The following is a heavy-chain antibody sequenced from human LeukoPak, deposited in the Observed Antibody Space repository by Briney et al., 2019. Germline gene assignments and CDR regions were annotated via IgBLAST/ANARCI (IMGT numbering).Heavy chain of an antibody. V-gene: IGHV3-23*01. D-gene: IGHD2-2*01. Sequence: GGSLRLSCAASGFTFSSSAMSWVRQAPGRGLEWVSAITGSGDAKYYADSVKGRFTISRDNSKNTLYLQMNSLRAEDTALYYCAKWILGYRTSNSGHAYDPWGQGTLVTVSS. CDR2: ITGSGDAK. J-gene: IGHJ5*02. CDR1: GFTFSSSA. CDR3: AKWILGYRTSNSGHAYDP.